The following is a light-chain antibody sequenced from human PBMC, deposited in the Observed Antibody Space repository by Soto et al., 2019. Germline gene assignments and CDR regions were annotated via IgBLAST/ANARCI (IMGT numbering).Light chain of an antibody. CDR3: QQAGSFPST. V-gene: IGKV1D-12*01. CDR1: QGISNS. CDR2: AAS. J-gene: IGKJ4*01. Sequence: DIQMTQSPSSVSASVGDRVTITCRASQGISNSLAWYQQIPGKAPKLLIYAASNLQSGVPSRFSGSGSGTDFTLTISSLQPEDSATYFCQQAGSFPSTFGGGTKLEV.